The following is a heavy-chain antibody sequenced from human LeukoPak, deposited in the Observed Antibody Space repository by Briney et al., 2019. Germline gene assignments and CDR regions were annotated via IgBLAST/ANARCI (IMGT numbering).Heavy chain of an antibody. V-gene: IGHV3-23*01. CDR1: GFTFSSYA. J-gene: IGHJ4*02. Sequence: GGSLRLSCAASGFTFSSYAMSWVRQAPGKGLEWVSGITGSGDNTFYADSVKGRFTISRDNSKNTLYLQMNSLRAEDTAVYYCAKGDLVTGFTLDYWGQGTLVTVSS. CDR3: AKGDLVTGFTLDY. CDR2: ITGSGDNT. D-gene: IGHD4-23*01.